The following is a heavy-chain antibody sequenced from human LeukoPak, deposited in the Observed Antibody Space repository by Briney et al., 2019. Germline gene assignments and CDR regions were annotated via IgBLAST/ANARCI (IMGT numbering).Heavy chain of an antibody. D-gene: IGHD3-10*01. J-gene: IGHJ3*02. CDR2: ISAYNGNT. V-gene: IGHV1-18*01. CDR1: GYTFTSYG. CDR3: AREDNGIQVGFGLLIAFDI. Sequence: ASVKVSCKASGYTFTSYGISWVRQAPGQGLEWMGWISAYNGNTNYAQKLQGRVTMTTDTSTSTAYMELRSLRSDDTAVYYCAREDNGIQVGFGLLIAFDIWGQGTMVTVSS.